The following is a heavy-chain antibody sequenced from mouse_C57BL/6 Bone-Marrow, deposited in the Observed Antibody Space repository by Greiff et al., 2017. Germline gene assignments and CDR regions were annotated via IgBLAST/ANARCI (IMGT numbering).Heavy chain of an antibody. CDR3: ARCGTTVVPYYFDY. D-gene: IGHD1-1*01. J-gene: IGHJ2*01. CDR1: GYTFTDYN. Sequence: EVKLKQSGPELVKPGASVKIPCKASGYTFTDYNMDWVKQSHGKSLEWIGDINPNNGGTIYNQKFKGKDTLTVDKSSSTAYMELRSLTSEDTAVYYCARCGTTVVPYYFDYWGQGTTLTVSS. CDR2: INPNNGGT. V-gene: IGHV1-18*01.